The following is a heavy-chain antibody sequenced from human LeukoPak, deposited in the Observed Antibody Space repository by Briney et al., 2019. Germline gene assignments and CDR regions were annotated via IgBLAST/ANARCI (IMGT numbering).Heavy chain of an antibody. J-gene: IGHJ5*02. Sequence: SVKVSCTASGFTFSTDTIQWVRQARGQRLKGIGWIVVDSAKTNYAQTFQQRVPITRDISTSTVYMQLTSLTSEDTAVYYCAAGAADYYDSSLNWFDPWGQGTLVTVSS. CDR3: AAGAADYYDSSLNWFDP. D-gene: IGHD3-22*01. V-gene: IGHV1-58*02. CDR1: GFTFSTDT. CDR2: IVVDSAKT.